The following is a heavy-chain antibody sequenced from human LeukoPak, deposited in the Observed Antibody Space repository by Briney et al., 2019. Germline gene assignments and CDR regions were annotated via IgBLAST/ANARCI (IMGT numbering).Heavy chain of an antibody. D-gene: IGHD2-15*01. V-gene: IGHV3-20*04. CDR2: INWNGDST. Sequence: GGSLRLSCAASGFTFDDYGMNWVRQAPGKGLEWVFGINWNGDSTGYADSVKGRFTISRDNAKNSLYLQMNSLRAEDTALYYCARDGYCSGGSCFLYYYYYMDVWGKGTTVTVSS. J-gene: IGHJ6*03. CDR3: ARDGYCSGGSCFLYYYYYMDV. CDR1: GFTFDDYG.